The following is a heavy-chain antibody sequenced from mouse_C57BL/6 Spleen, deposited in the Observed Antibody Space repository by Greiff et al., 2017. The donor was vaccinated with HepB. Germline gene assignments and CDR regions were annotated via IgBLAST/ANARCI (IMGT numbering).Heavy chain of an antibody. Sequence: EVQGVESGGGLVKPGGSLKLSCAASGFTFSSYTMSWVRQTPEKRLEWVATISGGGGNTYYPDSVKGRFTISRDNAKNTLYMQMSSLRSEDTALYYCSRGDYDWFAYWGQGTLVTVSA. CDR3: SRGDYDWFAY. V-gene: IGHV5-9*01. D-gene: IGHD2-4*01. CDR1: GFTFSSYT. J-gene: IGHJ3*01. CDR2: ISGGGGNT.